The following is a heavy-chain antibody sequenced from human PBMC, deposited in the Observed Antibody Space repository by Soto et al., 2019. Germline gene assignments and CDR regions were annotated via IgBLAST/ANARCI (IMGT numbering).Heavy chain of an antibody. Sequence: ASVKVSCKASGYTFTRSGISWVRQASGQGLEWMGWISTYNGDTNYAQTFQGRVTMTTDTSTSTVHMEVRSLRSDDTAVYYCAREGVAPYYYYGMDVWGQGTPVTGSS. CDR2: ISTYNGDT. J-gene: IGHJ6*02. CDR1: GYTFTRSG. CDR3: AREGVAPYYYYGMDV. V-gene: IGHV1-18*01. D-gene: IGHD5-12*01.